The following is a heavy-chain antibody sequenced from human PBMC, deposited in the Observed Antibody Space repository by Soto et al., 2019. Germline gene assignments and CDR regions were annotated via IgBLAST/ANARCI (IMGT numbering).Heavy chain of an antibody. CDR3: APTVVVTANMLDY. CDR1: AFTFNNYA. Sequence: GGSLRLSCAASAFTFNNYAMSWVRQAPGKGLEWVSGIGGSGRTTYYADSVKGRFTISRDNSNNTLFLQMNSLRAEDTAVYYCAPTVVVTANMLDYWGQGTLVTVSS. V-gene: IGHV3-23*01. D-gene: IGHD2-21*02. CDR2: IGGSGRTT. J-gene: IGHJ4*02.